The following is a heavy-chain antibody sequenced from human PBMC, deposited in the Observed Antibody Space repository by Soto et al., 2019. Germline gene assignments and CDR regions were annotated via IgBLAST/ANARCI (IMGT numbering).Heavy chain of an antibody. V-gene: IGHV3-33*08. Sequence: QVQLVESGGGVVQPGGSLRLSCTTSGFTFNTYGMHWVRQAPGKGLEWVAIIWYDGSNKYYADSVKGRFTISRDNSKNTLYLQKNSLRAEDKALYHCARADCTGAYCYSWPFNYGVDVWGQGATVTVSS. J-gene: IGHJ6*02. D-gene: IGHD2-15*01. CDR3: ARADCTGAYCYSWPFNYGVDV. CDR2: IWYDGSNK. CDR1: GFTFNTYG.